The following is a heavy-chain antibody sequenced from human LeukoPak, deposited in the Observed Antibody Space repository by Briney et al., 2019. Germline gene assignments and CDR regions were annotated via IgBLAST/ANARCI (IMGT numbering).Heavy chain of an antibody. D-gene: IGHD5/OR15-5a*01. J-gene: IGHJ4*02. V-gene: IGHV1-18*01. Sequence: GASVTVSFKASGYTFTIYGITWVRQAPGQGREWMGWISGYNGNTSHAQKPQGRVTMNTHTSTSTAYMELRSLRHDDTAVYYCARGDPVYDLGGYWGQGTLVTVSS. CDR2: ISGYNGNT. CDR1: GYTFTIYG. CDR3: ARGDPVYDLGGY.